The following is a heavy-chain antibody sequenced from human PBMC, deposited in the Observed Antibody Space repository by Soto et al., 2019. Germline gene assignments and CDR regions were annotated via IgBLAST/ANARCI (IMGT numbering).Heavy chain of an antibody. V-gene: IGHV1-24*01. J-gene: IGHJ5*02. CDR1: GYTLTELS. CDR3: AAGSTIFGVVMSWFDP. CDR2: FDPEDGET. Sequence: ASVKVSCKVSGYTLTELSMHWVRQAPGKGLEWMGGFDPEDGETIYAQKFQGRVTMTEDTSTDTAYMELSSLRSEDTAVYYCAAGSTIFGVVMSWFDPWGQGTLVTVSS. D-gene: IGHD3-3*01.